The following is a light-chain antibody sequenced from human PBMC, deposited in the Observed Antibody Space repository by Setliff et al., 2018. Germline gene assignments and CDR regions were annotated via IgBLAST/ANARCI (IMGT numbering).Light chain of an antibody. V-gene: IGLV2-14*01. CDR2: DVS. Sequence: QSALTQPASVSGSPGQSITISCTGTSSDVGGYNYVSWYQQHPGKAPKLMIYDVSKRPSGVSNRFSGSKSGNTASLTISGLQAEDEADYYCSSYTSSRVFGTGTKAPS. CDR3: SSYTSSRV. CDR1: SSDVGGYNY. J-gene: IGLJ1*01.